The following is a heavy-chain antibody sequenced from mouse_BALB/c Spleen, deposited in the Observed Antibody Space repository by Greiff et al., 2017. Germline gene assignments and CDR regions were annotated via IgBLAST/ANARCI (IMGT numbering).Heavy chain of an antibody. CDR1: GYTFTSYV. Sequence: EVQLQQSGPELVEPGASVKMSSKASGYTFTSYVMHWVKQKPGQGLEWIGYINPYNDGTKYNEKFKGKATLTSDKSSSTAYMELSSLTSEDSAVYYCARSGLLRPLGYWGQGTTLTVSS. CDR3: ARSGLLRPLGY. D-gene: IGHD1-2*01. CDR2: INPYNDGT. V-gene: IGHV1-14*01. J-gene: IGHJ2*01.